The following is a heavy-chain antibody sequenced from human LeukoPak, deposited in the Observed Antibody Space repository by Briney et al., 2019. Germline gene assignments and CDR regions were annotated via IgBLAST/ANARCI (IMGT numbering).Heavy chain of an antibody. CDR2: MNPNSGNT. CDR1: GYTFTSYD. V-gene: IGHV1-8*03. CDR3: ARVSIAAAANWFDP. Sequence: ASVKVSCKASGYTFTSYDTNWVRQATGQGLEWMGWMNPNSGNTGYAQKFQGRVTITRNTSISTAYMELSSLRSEDTAVYYCARVSIAAAANWFDPWGQGTLVTVSS. J-gene: IGHJ5*02. D-gene: IGHD6-13*01.